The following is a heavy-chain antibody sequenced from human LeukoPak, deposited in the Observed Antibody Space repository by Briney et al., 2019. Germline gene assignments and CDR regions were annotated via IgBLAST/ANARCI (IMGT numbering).Heavy chain of an antibody. CDR3: ARASNPYGMDV. Sequence: PSETLPLTCTVSGGSISSYYWSWIRQPPGKGLEWIGYIYYSGSTNYNPSLKSRVTISVDTSKNQFSLKLSSVTAADTAVYYCARASNPYGMDVWGQGTTVTVSS. CDR2: IYYSGST. J-gene: IGHJ6*02. V-gene: IGHV4-59*01. CDR1: GGSISSYY.